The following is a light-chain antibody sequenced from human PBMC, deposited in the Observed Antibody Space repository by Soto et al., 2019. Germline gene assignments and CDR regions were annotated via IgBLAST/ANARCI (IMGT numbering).Light chain of an antibody. CDR2: RNN. Sequence: QSVLTQSPSASGTPGQRVTISWSGSRSNIGRNFAYWYQHVPGTAPRLLIQRNNERPSGVPDRFSGSKSGTSVSLAISGLRSDDEATYYCAAWDDTLDAQVFGGGTKLTAL. CDR3: AAWDDTLDAQV. CDR1: RSNIGRNF. J-gene: IGLJ3*02. V-gene: IGLV1-47*01.